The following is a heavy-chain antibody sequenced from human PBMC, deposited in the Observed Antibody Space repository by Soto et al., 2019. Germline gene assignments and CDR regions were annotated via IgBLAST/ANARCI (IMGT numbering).Heavy chain of an antibody. V-gene: IGHV1-69*13. CDR3: GSAHYYDSSGYYYTDY. CDR1: GGTFSSYA. J-gene: IGHJ4*02. CDR2: IIPIFGTA. D-gene: IGHD3-22*01. Sequence: GASVKVSCKASGGTFSSYAISWVRQAPGQGLEWMGGIIPIFGTANYAQKFQGRVTITADESTSTAYMELSSLRSEDTAVYYCGSAHYYDSSGYYYTDYWGQGTLVTVSS.